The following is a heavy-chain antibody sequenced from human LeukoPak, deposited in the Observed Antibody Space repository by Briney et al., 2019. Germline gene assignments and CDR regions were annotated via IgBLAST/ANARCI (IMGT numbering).Heavy chain of an antibody. V-gene: IGHV4-39*01. J-gene: IGHJ4*02. CDR1: GGSISSSSYY. CDR2: IYYSGST. Sequence: SETLSLTCTVSGGSISSSSYYWGWIRQPPGKGLEWIGSIYYSGSTYYNPSLKSRVTISVDTSKNQFSLKLSSVTAADTAVYYCGRRIGASIAVAGQFDYWGQGTLVTVSS. D-gene: IGHD6-19*01. CDR3: GRRIGASIAVAGQFDY.